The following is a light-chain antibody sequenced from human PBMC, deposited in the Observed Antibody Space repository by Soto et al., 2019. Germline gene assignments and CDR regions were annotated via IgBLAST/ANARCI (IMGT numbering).Light chain of an antibody. V-gene: IGKV3-11*01. CDR2: DAS. Sequence: EIVSAQSPATLSLSPWERATLSCRASQSVSSYLAWYQQKPGQAPRLLIYDASNRATGIPARFSGSGSGTDFTLTISSLEPEDFAVYYCQQYGSSPRTFGQGTKVDI. CDR1: QSVSSY. J-gene: IGKJ1*01. CDR3: QQYGSSPRT.